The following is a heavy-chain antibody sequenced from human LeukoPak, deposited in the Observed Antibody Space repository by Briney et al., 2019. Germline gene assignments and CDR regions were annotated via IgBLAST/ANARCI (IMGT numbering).Heavy chain of an antibody. Sequence: PSETLSLTCTVSGGSISSYYWSWIRQPPGKGLEWIGYIYYSGSTNYNPSLKSRVTISVDTSKNQFSLKLSSVTAADTAVYYCARGRQSSDYWGQGTLVTVSS. J-gene: IGHJ4*02. CDR2: IYYSGST. CDR3: ARGRQSSDY. V-gene: IGHV4-59*01. CDR1: GGSISSYY. D-gene: IGHD6-19*01.